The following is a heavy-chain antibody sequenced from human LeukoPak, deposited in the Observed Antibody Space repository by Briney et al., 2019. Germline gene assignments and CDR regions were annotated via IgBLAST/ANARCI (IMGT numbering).Heavy chain of an antibody. Sequence: GESLKISCEGSGYRFTAYWIAWVRQMPGKGLEWMGTIYPADSDTRYGPSFRGQVLISADRSTNPAYLQWSGLQASDTATYFCARLSQKAFYYYMDVWGKGTTVAVSS. V-gene: IGHV5-51*01. J-gene: IGHJ6*03. CDR1: GYRFTAYW. CDR2: IYPADSDT. CDR3: ARLSQKAFYYYMDV.